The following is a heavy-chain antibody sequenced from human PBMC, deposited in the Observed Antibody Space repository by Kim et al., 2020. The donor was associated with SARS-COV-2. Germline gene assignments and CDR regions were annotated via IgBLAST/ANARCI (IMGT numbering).Heavy chain of an antibody. CDR1: GGSISSGGYY. V-gene: IGHV4-31*03. CDR3: ARALGTNNDYGDDHDAFDI. D-gene: IGHD4-17*01. CDR2: IYYSGST. Sequence: SETLSLTCTVSGGSISSGGYYWSWIRQHPGKGLEWIGYIYYSGSTYYNPSLKSRVTISVDTSKNQFSLKLSSVTAADPAVYYCARALGTNNDYGDDHDAFDIWGQGTMVTVSS. J-gene: IGHJ3*02.